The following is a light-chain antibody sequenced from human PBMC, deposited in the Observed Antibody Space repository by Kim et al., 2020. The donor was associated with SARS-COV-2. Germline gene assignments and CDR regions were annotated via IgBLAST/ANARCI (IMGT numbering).Light chain of an antibody. CDR1: QDISTW. CDR3: QQASSFPPT. J-gene: IGKJ1*01. CDR2: SAS. V-gene: IGKV1D-12*01. Sequence: ASCGDRDTPTCLPSQDISTWLAWFQRKPGKAPKHLIYSASNLQSGVPSTFIGSGSGTNFSLTITGLQPEDSATYFCQQASSFPPTFGQGTKVDI.